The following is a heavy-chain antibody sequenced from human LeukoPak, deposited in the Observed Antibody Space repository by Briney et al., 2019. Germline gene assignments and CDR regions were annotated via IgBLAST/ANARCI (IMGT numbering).Heavy chain of an antibody. V-gene: IGHV3-48*01. Sequence: GGSLRLSCAASGFTVSSYSMNWVRQAPGKGLEWVSYISSSSSTIYYADSVQGRFTISRDNSKNTLYLQMNSLRAEDTAVYYCVKEAGTSHPSNWFDPWGQGTLVTVSS. J-gene: IGHJ5*02. D-gene: IGHD1/OR15-1a*01. CDR2: ISSSSSTI. CDR3: VKEAGTSHPSNWFDP. CDR1: GFTVSSYS.